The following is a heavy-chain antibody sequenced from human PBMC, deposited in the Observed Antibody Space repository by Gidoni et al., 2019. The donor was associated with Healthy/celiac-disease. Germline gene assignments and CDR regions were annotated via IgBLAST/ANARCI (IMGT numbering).Heavy chain of an antibody. CDR1: GFTFSSYA. CDR2: ISGSGGST. J-gene: IGHJ4*02. D-gene: IGHD6-13*01. V-gene: IGHV3-23*01. Sequence: EVQLLESGGGLVQPGGSLRLPCAASGFTFSSYAMSWVRQAPGKGLEWVSDISGSGGSTYYADSVKGRFTISRDNSKNTLYLQMKSLRAEDTAVYYCAKKMYSSSWLLDYWGQGTLVTVSS. CDR3: AKKMYSSSWLLDY.